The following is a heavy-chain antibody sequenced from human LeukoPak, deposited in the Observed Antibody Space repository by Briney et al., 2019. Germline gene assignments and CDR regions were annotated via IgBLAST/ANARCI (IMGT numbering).Heavy chain of an antibody. J-gene: IGHJ6*02. D-gene: IGHD6-13*01. CDR3: ARAIAAAAKYYYYGMDV. CDR2: ISSRSSYI. V-gene: IGHV3-21*01. CDR1: GFSFHSYT. Sequence: GGSLRLSCAASGFSFHSYTMNWVRQAPGKGLEWVSSISSRSSYIYYADSVKGRFTISRDNAKNSLYLQMNSLRAEDTAVYYCARAIAAAAKYYYYGMDVWGQGTTVTVSS.